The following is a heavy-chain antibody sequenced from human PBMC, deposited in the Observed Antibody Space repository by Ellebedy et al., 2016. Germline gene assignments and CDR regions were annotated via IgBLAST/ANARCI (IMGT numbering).Heavy chain of an antibody. CDR1: GFIFSSYA. V-gene: IGHV3-30-3*01. CDR2: ISYDGNNK. J-gene: IGHJ4*02. Sequence: GGSLRLSXAASGFIFSSYAMHWVRQAPGKGLEWVAVISYDGNNKYYADSVKGRFTISRDNSKNTLSLQMNSLRAEDTAVFYCARDGRSYSTKYFFDYWGQGTLVTVSS. CDR3: ARDGRSYSTKYFFDY. D-gene: IGHD4-11*01.